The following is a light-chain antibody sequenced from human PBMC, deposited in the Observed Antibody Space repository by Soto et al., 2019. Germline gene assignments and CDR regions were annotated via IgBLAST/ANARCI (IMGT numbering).Light chain of an antibody. V-gene: IGLV5-45*01. CDR2: YDSDSST. Sequence: QLVLTQPTSLSASTGASARLTGTLRSVINLGNYRIFWYQQKPESPPRYLLNYDSDSSTHQGSGVPSRFSGSEDAWRNAGIVVISGLQSEDEADYYFMMWHRPAWVFGGGTKVTGL. CDR3: MMWHRPAWV. CDR1: SVINLGNYR. J-gene: IGLJ3*02.